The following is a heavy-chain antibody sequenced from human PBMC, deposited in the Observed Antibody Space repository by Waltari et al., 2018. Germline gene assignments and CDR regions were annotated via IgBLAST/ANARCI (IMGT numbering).Heavy chain of an antibody. V-gene: IGHV4-39*01. CDR1: GGSLTNNRHY. Sequence: QLQLQESGPGLVKPSETLSLTCSVSGGSLTNNRHYWAWIRQPPGQGLEWIATVSYSGATYSSPSLKSRVTISRDTSTNQLSLKLGSVTATDTALYYCATYIGASLGTAAFDVWGQGTMVTVSS. CDR3: ATYIGASLGTAAFDV. D-gene: IGHD5-12*01. J-gene: IGHJ3*01. CDR2: VSYSGAT.